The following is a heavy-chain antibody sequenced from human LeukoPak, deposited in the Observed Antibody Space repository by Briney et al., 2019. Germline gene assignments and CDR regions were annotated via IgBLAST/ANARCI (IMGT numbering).Heavy chain of an antibody. J-gene: IGHJ4*02. CDR2: ISYDGSNQ. D-gene: IGHD2-15*01. CDR1: GFTFSSFG. V-gene: IGHV3-30*18. CDR3: AKGYCSGGSCYFDY. Sequence: GRSLRLSCAASGFTFSSFGMHWVRQAPGKGLEWVAVISYDGSNQYYADSVKGRFTISRDNSKNTLYLQMNSLRAEDTAVYYCAKGYCSGGSCYFDYWGQGTLVTVSS.